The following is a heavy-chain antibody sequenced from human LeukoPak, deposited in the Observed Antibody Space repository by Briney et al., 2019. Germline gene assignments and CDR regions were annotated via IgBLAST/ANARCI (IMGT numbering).Heavy chain of an antibody. V-gene: IGHV4-59*01. D-gene: IGHD2-21*01. CDR2: INYSGST. Sequence: SETLSLTCTVSGGFISSYYWSWIRQPPGKGLEWIGYINYSGSTNYNPSLKSRVTISVDTSKNQFSLKLRSVTAADTAVYYCARDRLWNWFDPWGQGTLVTVSS. CDR1: GGFISSYY. CDR3: ARDRLWNWFDP. J-gene: IGHJ5*02.